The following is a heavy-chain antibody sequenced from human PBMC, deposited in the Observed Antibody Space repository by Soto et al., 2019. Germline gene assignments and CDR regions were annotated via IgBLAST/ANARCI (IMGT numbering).Heavy chain of an antibody. CDR1: WDSISSYS. Sequence: SETLSRTCTVSWDSISSYSWSCIRQVSGKGLEWIVRLYTSGSTKYSPSLKSRVTMSVDASKNQFSMRLSSVTAADTAVYYCRGYSDYDSYGIELWGNGTTLTVSS. J-gene: IGHJ6*04. CDR3: RGYSDYDSYGIEL. CDR2: LYTSGST. V-gene: IGHV4-4*07. D-gene: IGHD5-12*01.